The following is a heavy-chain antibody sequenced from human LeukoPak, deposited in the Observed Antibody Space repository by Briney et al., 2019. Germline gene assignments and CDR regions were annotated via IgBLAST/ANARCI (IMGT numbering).Heavy chain of an antibody. CDR2: IYYSGST. Sequence: SETLSLXCSVSGGSISSYYWSWIQQPPGKGLEWIGYIYYSGSTNYNPSLKSRVTISVHTSKNQFSLKLRSVTAADTAVYYCARGMYSSSRLVYYYMDVWGKGTTVTVS. CDR3: ARGMYSSSRLVYYYMDV. CDR1: GGSISSYY. J-gene: IGHJ6*03. V-gene: IGHV4-59*01. D-gene: IGHD6-6*01.